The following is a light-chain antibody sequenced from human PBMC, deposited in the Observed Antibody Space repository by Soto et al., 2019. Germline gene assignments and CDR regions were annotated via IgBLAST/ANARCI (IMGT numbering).Light chain of an antibody. J-gene: IGLJ1*01. CDR2: DVS. CDR1: SSDVGGYDY. V-gene: IGLV2-11*01. CDR3: SSYAGSYTFV. Sequence: QSVLTQPRSVSGSPGQSVSISCTGTSSDVGGYDYVSWYQQHPGTAPKLMIYDVSKRPWGVPDRFSGSRSGNTASLTISGLQAGDEADYYCSSYAGSYTFVFGLGTKSPS.